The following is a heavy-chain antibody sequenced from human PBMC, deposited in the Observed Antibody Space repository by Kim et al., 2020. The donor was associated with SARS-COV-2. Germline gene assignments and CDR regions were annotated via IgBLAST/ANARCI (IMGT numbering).Heavy chain of an antibody. CDR1: GFTFSSYA. V-gene: IGHV3-23*01. CDR2: ISGSGGST. D-gene: IGHD3-10*02. J-gene: IGHJ6*02. CDR3: AKDSRFGELLNQIYYYYGMDV. Sequence: GGSLRLSCAASGFTFSSYAMSWVRQAPGKGLEWVSAISGSGGSTYYADSVKGRFTISRDNSKNTLYLQMNSLRAEDTAVYYCAKDSRFGELLNQIYYYYGMDVWGQGTTVTVSS.